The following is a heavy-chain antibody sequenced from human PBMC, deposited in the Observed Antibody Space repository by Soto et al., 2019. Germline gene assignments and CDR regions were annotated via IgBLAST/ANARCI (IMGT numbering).Heavy chain of an antibody. CDR3: VRDLLGSGGHFDY. CDR1: GFIFSSFG. CDR2: IWYDGSNT. J-gene: IGHJ4*02. Sequence: GRPLILSCTAAGFIFSSFGMHWVRQAPGKGLEWVAHIWYDGSNTYYADSVKGRFTISRDNSRNTLYLQMNSLRAEDTAVYHCVRDLLGSGGHFDYWGQGPPVTSPQ. V-gene: IGHV3-33*01. D-gene: IGHD7-27*01.